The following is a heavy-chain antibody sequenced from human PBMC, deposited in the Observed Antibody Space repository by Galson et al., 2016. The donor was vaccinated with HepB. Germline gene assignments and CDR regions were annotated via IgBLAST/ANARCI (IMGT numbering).Heavy chain of an antibody. J-gene: IGHJ5*02. CDR3: VREDCSSTSCYRHYVDP. Sequence: SLRLSCAASGFTVSNNYMIWFRQAPGKVLEWVSLIYSTGTTSYADSVKGRFTISRYSSKNTLYLQMNSLRAEDTAVYYCVREDCSSTSCYRHYVDPWGQGTLVTVSS. CDR2: IYSTGTT. V-gene: IGHV3-66*01. CDR1: GFTVSNNY. D-gene: IGHD2-2*01.